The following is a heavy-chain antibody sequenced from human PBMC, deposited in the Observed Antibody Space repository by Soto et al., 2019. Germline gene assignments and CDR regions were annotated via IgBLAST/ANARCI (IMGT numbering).Heavy chain of an antibody. D-gene: IGHD1-26*01. CDR1: GFTFSNYW. CDR2: INSDESTI. CDR3: ARGYSGTYRIDY. J-gene: IGHJ4*02. V-gene: IGHV3-74*01. Sequence: AGGSLRLSCAASGFTFSNYWIHWVRQAPGKGLVWVSRINSDESTITYADSVEGRFIMSRDNAKNSLYLQMNSLRAEDTAVYYCARGYSGTYRIDYWGQGALVTVSS.